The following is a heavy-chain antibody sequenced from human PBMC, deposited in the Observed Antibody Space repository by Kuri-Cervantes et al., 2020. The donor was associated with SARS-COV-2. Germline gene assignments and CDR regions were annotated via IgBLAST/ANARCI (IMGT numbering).Heavy chain of an antibody. D-gene: IGHD6-19*01. Sequence: SDPTLVKPTQTLTLTCTFSGFSPSTSGVGVGWIRQPPGKALEWLALIYWDHDKRYSPSLKSRLTITKDTSKNQVVLTMTNMDPVDTATYYCARLVRIAVAGQSYNWFDPWGQGTLVTVSS. J-gene: IGHJ5*02. CDR2: IYWDHDK. CDR3: ARLVRIAVAGQSYNWFDP. V-gene: IGHV2-5*02. CDR1: GFSPSTSGVG.